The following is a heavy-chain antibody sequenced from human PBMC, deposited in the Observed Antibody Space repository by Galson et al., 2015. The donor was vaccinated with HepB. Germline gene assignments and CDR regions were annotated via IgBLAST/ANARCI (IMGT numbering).Heavy chain of an antibody. Sequence: SLRLSCAVSGFTFSSHWMAWVRQAPGKGLEWVANINQDGSAKFYLDSVKGRFTISRDNAKSSLFLQMNGLRADDTAVYFCVRSIEFWGPGTLVPRSP. CDR1: GFTFSSHW. CDR3: VRSIEF. CDR2: INQDGSAK. V-gene: IGHV3-7*01. D-gene: IGHD6-6*01. J-gene: IGHJ1*01.